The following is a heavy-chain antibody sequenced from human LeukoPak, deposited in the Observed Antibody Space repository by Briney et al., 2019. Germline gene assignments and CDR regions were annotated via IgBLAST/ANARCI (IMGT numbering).Heavy chain of an antibody. Sequence: SGGSLRLSCAASEFTFTDYYMSWIRQAPGKGLEWLSYISISGTTIYYADSVKGRFTISRDNSKNTLYLHMNSLRAEDTAVYYCAKSHASSPGYSSSPVSFDYWGQGTLVTVSS. J-gene: IGHJ4*02. D-gene: IGHD6-13*01. CDR2: ISISGTTI. CDR3: AKSHASSPGYSSSPVSFDY. V-gene: IGHV3-11*01. CDR1: EFTFTDYY.